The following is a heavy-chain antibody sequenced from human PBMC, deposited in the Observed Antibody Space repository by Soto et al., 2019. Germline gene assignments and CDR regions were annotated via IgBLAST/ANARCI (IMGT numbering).Heavy chain of an antibody. CDR1: GGSFRGHS. Sequence: PSETLCLTCTVYGGSFRGHSWTRIRQSTGKGLEWIGDINHSGRVNYSPSLKSRVTISLDTSKNQFSLTLSAVTAADTAMYYCSTRAYDTNGYYRFDSWGQGTLVTVSS. D-gene: IGHD3-22*01. CDR2: INHSGRV. CDR3: STRAYDTNGYYRFDS. V-gene: IGHV4-34*01. J-gene: IGHJ5*01.